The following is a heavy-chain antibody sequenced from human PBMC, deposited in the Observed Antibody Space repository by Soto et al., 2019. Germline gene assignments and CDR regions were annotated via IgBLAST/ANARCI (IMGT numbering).Heavy chain of an antibody. V-gene: IGHV1-3*01. D-gene: IGHD4-4*01. J-gene: IGHJ6*03. CDR1: GYTFTSYA. CDR3: ARDQPYYDSNYAYYYYYMDV. Sequence: APVKVSSKASGYTFTSYAMHWVRQAPGQRLELMGWINAGNGNTKYSQEFQGRVTITRDTSASTAYMELSSLRSEDTAVYYCARDQPYYDSNYAYYYYYMDVWGKGTTVTVSS. CDR2: INAGNGNT.